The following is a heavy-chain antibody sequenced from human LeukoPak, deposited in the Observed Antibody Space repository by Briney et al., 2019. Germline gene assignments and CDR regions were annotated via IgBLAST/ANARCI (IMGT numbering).Heavy chain of an antibody. J-gene: IGHJ4*02. CDR3: ARGNLVLLVALLDY. CDR1: GFTFNTYS. Sequence: PGGSLRLSFAASGFTFNTYSMNWVRQAPGKGLEWVAVISYDGSTKYYADSVRGRFTISRDNAKNTLYLQMNSLRAEDTAVYYCARGNLVLLVALLDYWGQGTLVSVSS. V-gene: IGHV3-30*03. D-gene: IGHD2-8*01. CDR2: ISYDGSTK.